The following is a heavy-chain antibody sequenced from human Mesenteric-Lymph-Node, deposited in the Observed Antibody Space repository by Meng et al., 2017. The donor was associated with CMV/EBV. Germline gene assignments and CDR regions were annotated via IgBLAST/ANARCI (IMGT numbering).Heavy chain of an antibody. CDR2: IDWDDDK. J-gene: IGHJ6*02. CDR1: GFSLSTSGMC. V-gene: IGHV2-70*20. D-gene: IGHD5-12*01. Sequence: SGPTLVKPPQTLTLTCTFSGFSLSTSGMCVSWVRQPPGKALEWLALIDWDDDKYYSTSLKTRLTISKDTSKNQVVLTMTNMDPVDTATYYCARIIVATINNYYGMDVWGQGTTVTVSS. CDR3: ARIIVATINNYYGMDV.